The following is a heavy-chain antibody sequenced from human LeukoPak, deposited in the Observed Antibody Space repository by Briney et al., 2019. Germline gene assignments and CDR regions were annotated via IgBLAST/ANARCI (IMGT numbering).Heavy chain of an antibody. J-gene: IGHJ3*02. D-gene: IGHD3-9*01. V-gene: IGHV1-46*02. Sequence: ASVKVSCKASGYTFNTYYIHWVRQAPGQGLEWLAIINPSDGWTNYAQKFKGRVTITADESTSTAYMELSSLRSEDTAVYYCARLTLKAILTGYHKDDAFDIWGQGTMVTVSS. CDR2: INPSDGWT. CDR3: ARLTLKAILTGYHKDDAFDI. CDR1: GYTFNTYY.